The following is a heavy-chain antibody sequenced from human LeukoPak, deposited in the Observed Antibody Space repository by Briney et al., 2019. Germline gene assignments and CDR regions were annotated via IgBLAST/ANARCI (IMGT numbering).Heavy chain of an antibody. D-gene: IGHD3-9*01. CDR3: AREGGMDPAGYYPLDSYYGMDV. CDR2: ISGSGGDT. J-gene: IGHJ6*02. V-gene: IGHV3-23*01. CDR1: EFTFSSYS. Sequence: PGGSLRLSCAASEFTFSSYSMSWVRQAPGKGLEWISAISGSGGDTYYADSVKGRFTISIDNSKNTLYLQMNSLRVEDTAVYYCAREGGMDPAGYYPLDSYYGMDVWGQGTTVTVSS.